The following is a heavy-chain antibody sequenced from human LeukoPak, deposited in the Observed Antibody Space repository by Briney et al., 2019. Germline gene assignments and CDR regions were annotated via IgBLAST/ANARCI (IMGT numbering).Heavy chain of an antibody. J-gene: IGHJ5*02. D-gene: IGHD6-13*01. CDR3: ARRNGHSWDVGNWFDP. Sequence: SETLSLTCSLSGGSIISSSYYWAWIRQPPGMGLERIGSSGITYYNSSLKSRATVSVDTSRNQFFLHLISVTAADTAVYYCARRNGHSWDVGNWFDPWGQGTLVTVSS. CDR1: GGSIISSSYY. CDR2: SGIT. V-gene: IGHV4-39*01.